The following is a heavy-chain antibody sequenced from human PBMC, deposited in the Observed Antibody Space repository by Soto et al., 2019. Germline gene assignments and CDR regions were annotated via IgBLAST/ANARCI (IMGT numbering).Heavy chain of an antibody. J-gene: IGHJ4*02. Sequence: EVQLLESGGGLVQPGGSLRLSCAASGLTFSTYAMSWVRQAPGKGLEWVSTIIGSESTTYYADSVKGRFTISRDNSKNTLYLQMNSLRAEDTAVYYCAKGGGSFDYWGQGTLVTVSS. CDR2: IIGSESTT. D-gene: IGHD1-26*01. CDR3: AKGGGSFDY. CDR1: GLTFSTYA. V-gene: IGHV3-23*01.